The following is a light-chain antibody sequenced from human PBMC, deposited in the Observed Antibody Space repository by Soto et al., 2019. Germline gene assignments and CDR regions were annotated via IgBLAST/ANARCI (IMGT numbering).Light chain of an antibody. CDR1: ISHNGSHHY. CDR2: EAQ. Sequence: QSALTPPASVSGSPGESITVPCSGSISHNGSHHYVSWYRQYPGQAPRLLIYEAQYRPSGVSSRIPGSKTGTTASLTNSGLPADAEVVSRGASCWNTSPRGGFGSGTKVT. CDR3: ASCWNTSPRGG. V-gene: IGLV2-14*01. J-gene: IGLJ1*01.